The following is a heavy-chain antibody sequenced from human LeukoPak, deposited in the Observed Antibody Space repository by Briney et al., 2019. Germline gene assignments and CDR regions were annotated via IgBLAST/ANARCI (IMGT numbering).Heavy chain of an antibody. CDR3: ARGGSDSRGYFVYYFDY. D-gene: IGHD3-22*01. J-gene: IGHJ4*02. V-gene: IGHV3-11*04. CDR1: VFTFSDYY. CDR2: ISSSASTR. Sequence: GEALRLSCAASVFTFSDYYMSWIRQAPGKGLEWISYISSSASTRNYADSVKGRFTISRDNAKNSLHLQIKSLRAEDTAVYYCARGGSDSRGYFVYYFDYWGQGTLVTVSS.